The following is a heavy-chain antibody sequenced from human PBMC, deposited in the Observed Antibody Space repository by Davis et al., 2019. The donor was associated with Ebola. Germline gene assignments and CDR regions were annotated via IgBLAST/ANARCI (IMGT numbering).Heavy chain of an antibody. D-gene: IGHD6-13*01. J-gene: IGHJ5*02. CDR2: IYYSGST. CDR1: GGSISSYY. V-gene: IGHV4-59*08. Sequence: SETLSLTCTVSGGSISSYYWSWIRQPPGKGLEWIGYIYYSGSTHYNPSLKSRVTISVDPSKNQFSLKLSSVTAADTAMYYCARRGTSSWYAGWFDPWGQGTLVTVSS. CDR3: ARRGTSSWYAGWFDP.